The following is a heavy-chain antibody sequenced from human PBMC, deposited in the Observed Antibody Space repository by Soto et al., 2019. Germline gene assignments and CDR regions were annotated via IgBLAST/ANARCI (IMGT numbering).Heavy chain of an antibody. J-gene: IGHJ4*02. D-gene: IGHD1-26*01. CDR2: IYYSGST. CDR1: GGSISSYY. V-gene: IGHV4-59*01. CDR3: ASHVSVGATYLFDY. Sequence: QVQLQESGPGLVKPSETLSLTCTVSGGSISSYYWSWIRQPPGKGLEWSGYIYYSGSTNYNPSLRRGATITVDTSKNQSPLKLSSVPAADTAVYYCASHVSVGATYLFDYWGQGTLVTVSS.